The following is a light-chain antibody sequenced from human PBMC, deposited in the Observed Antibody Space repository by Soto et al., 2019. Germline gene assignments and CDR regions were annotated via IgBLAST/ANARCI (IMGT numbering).Light chain of an antibody. CDR1: SSDVGGHNY. CDR2: EVS. V-gene: IGLV2-8*01. CDR3: SSTAGNNNLV. Sequence: QSALTQSPSASGSPGQSVTISCTGTSSDVGGHNYVSWYQHHPGKAPKLIIYEVSKRPSGVPDRFSGSKSANTASLTVSGLQAEDEAFYYWSSTAGNNNLVFGGGTKLTVL. J-gene: IGLJ3*02.